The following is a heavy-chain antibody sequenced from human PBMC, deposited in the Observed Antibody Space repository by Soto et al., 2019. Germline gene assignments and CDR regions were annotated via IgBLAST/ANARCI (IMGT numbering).Heavy chain of an antibody. CDR2: ISGSGGST. J-gene: IGHJ4*02. D-gene: IGHD6-13*01. Sequence: GGSLRLSCAASGFTFSSYAISWVRQAPGKGLEWVSAISGSGGSTYYADSVKGRFTISRDNSKNTLYLQMNSLRAEDTAVYYCAKDLSKQQLYKLGDFDYWGQGTLVTVSS. CDR3: AKDLSKQQLYKLGDFDY. CDR1: GFTFSSYA. V-gene: IGHV3-23*01.